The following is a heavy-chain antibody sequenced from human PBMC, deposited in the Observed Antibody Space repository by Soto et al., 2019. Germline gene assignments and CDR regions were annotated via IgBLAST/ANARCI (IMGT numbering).Heavy chain of an antibody. CDR3: ARHRGYDRGPFDY. CDR2: IYYSGST. V-gene: IGHV4-59*08. D-gene: IGHD5-12*01. J-gene: IGHJ4*02. Sequence: SETLSLTCTVSGGSISSYYWSWIRQPPGKGLEWIGYIYYSGSTNYNPSLKSRVTISVDTSKNQFSLKLSSVTAADTAVYYCARHRGYDRGPFDYWGQGTLVTVSS. CDR1: GGSISSYY.